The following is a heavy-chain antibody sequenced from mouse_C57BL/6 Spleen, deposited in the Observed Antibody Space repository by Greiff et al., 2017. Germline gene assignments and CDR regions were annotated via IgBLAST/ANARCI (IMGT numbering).Heavy chain of an antibody. J-gene: IGHJ2*01. D-gene: IGHD2-3*01. V-gene: IGHV1-61*01. Sequence: QVQLQQPGAELVRPGSSVKLSCKASGYTFTSYWMDWVKQRPGQGLEWIGNIYPSDSETHYNQKFKDKATLTVDKSSSTAYMQLSSLTSEDSAVYYCARFDGYYGFDYWGQGTTLTVSS. CDR2: IYPSDSET. CDR1: GYTFTSYW. CDR3: ARFDGYYGFDY.